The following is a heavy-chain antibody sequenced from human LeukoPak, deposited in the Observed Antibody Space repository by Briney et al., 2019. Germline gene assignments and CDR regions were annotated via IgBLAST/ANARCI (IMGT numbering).Heavy chain of an antibody. Sequence: SETLSLTCTVSGGSISSSSYYWGWIRQPPGKGLEWIGEVYHSGSARYDPSLQSRVTISVDASKDQFSLKLSSVTAADTAVYYCARGLGGGSSVYFDLWGRGTLVTVSS. CDR1: GGSISSSSYY. D-gene: IGHD4-23*01. CDR2: VYHSGSA. V-gene: IGHV4-39*07. CDR3: ARGLGGGSSVYFDL. J-gene: IGHJ2*01.